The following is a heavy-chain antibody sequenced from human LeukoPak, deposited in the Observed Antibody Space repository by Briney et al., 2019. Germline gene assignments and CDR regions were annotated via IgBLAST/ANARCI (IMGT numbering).Heavy chain of an antibody. J-gene: IGHJ5*02. D-gene: IGHD3-22*01. CDR1: GYIFTNFG. Sequence: ASVKVSCKASGYIFTNFGISWVRQARGQGLEWMGWISGYNGNTNYAQKLQGRVTMTTDTSTSTAYMELRSLRSDDTAVYYCARDHFDSSGENWFDPWGQGTLVTVSS. CDR3: ARDHFDSSGENWFDP. CDR2: ISGYNGNT. V-gene: IGHV1-18*01.